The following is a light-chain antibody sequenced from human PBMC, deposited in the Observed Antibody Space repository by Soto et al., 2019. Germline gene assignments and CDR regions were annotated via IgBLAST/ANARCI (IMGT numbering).Light chain of an antibody. Sequence: QAVVTQPPSVSGAPGQRVTISCTGSTSNIGAGYDVHWYQQLPGTALKLLIYDSDNRPSGVPDRFSGSKSGTSASLAITGLQGEDEADYDCQAYDSSLSAYVFGTGTKLTV. CDR1: TSNIGAGYD. CDR3: QAYDSSLSAYV. V-gene: IGLV1-40*01. J-gene: IGLJ1*01. CDR2: DSD.